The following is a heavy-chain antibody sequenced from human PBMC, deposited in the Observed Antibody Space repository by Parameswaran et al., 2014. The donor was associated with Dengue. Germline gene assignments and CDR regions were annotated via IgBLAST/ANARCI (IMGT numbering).Heavy chain of an antibody. CDR2: IYWDDDK. CDR3: VHTPMTYGGYPFDY. V-gene: IGHV2-5*02. J-gene: IGHJ4*02. D-gene: IGHD5-12*01. Sequence: WIRQPPGKALEWLAVIYWDDDKSYSPPLKSRLTITKDTSKNQVVLTMTNMDPVDTATYYCVHTPMTYGGYPFDYWGQGTLVTVSS.